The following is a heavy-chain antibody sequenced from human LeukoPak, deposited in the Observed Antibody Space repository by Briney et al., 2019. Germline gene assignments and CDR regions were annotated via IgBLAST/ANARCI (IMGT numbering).Heavy chain of an antibody. CDR3: ARGGNIGYNYNAFDI. CDR1: GFTFDTHE. D-gene: IGHD3-22*01. CDR2: ISSSGSTI. Sequence: PGGSLTLPCAASGFTFDTHEMNWVRQAPRTGLEWVSFISSSGSTIYYADSVKGRFTIYRDNAKNSLYLQMNSLRAEDTAVYYCARGGNIGYNYNAFDIWGLGTMVTVSS. J-gene: IGHJ3*02. V-gene: IGHV3-48*03.